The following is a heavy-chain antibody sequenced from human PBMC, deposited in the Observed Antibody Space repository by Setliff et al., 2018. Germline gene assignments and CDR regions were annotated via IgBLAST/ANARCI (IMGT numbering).Heavy chain of an antibody. CDR3: ARYDSSGYSENYYFDY. J-gene: IGHJ4*02. Sequence: PSETLSLTCTVSGGSISTTDYYWGWIRQPPGKGLEWIGCVYYSGNTYYSPSPKSRVTMFVDTSKNQFSLMLYSVTAADTAIYYCARYDSSGYSENYYFDYWGQGTLVTAPQ. V-gene: IGHV4-39*07. D-gene: IGHD3-22*01. CDR1: GGSISTTDYY. CDR2: VYYSGNT.